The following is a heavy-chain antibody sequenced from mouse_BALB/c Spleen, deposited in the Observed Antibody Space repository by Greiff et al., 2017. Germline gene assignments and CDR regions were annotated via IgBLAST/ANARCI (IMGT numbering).Heavy chain of an antibody. CDR1: GYTFTSYV. J-gene: IGHJ2*01. CDR3: ASLYGSSFFDY. V-gene: IGHV1-14*01. CDR2: INPYNDGT. D-gene: IGHD1-1*01. Sequence: EVQLQESGPELVKPGASVKMSCKASGYTFTSYVMHWVKQKPGQGLEWIGYINPYNDGTKYNEKFKGKATLTSDKSSSTAYMELSSLTSEDSAVYYCASLYGSSFFDYWGQGTTLTVSS.